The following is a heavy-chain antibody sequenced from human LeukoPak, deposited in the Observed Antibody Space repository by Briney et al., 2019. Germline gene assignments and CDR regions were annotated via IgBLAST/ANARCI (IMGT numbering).Heavy chain of an antibody. V-gene: IGHV3-11*01. CDR3: AKVRGVIIGGFYDY. Sequence: PGGSLRLSCAASGFTFSDYYMSWIRQAPGKGLEWVSYISSSGSTIYYADSVKGRFTISRDNSKNTLYLEMNSLRAEDTAVYYCAKVRGVIIGGFYDYWGQGTLVTVSS. D-gene: IGHD3-10*01. CDR1: GFTFSDYY. J-gene: IGHJ4*02. CDR2: ISSSGSTI.